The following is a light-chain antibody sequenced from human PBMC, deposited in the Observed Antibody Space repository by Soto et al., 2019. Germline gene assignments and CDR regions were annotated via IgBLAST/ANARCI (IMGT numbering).Light chain of an antibody. V-gene: IGKV4-1*01. CDR3: EHYYNTPPT. CDR2: WAS. J-gene: IGKJ4*01. Sequence: DIVMTQSPDSLAVSLGERATINCKSSQSVLYSSNNKNYLSWYQQRPGQPPKLLIYWASTRESGVPDRLSGSGSGTDFTLTISSLRAEDVGVYYCEHYYNTPPTVGGGTKVEIK. CDR1: QSVLYSSNNKNY.